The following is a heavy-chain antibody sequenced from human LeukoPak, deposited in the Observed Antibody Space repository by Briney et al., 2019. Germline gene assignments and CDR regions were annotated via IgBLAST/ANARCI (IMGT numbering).Heavy chain of an antibody. D-gene: IGHD3-10*01. CDR1: GFTVSTSW. CDR3: GRFGDEAGIDN. Sequence: GGSLRISCAASGFTVSTSWTTWVRQAPGKGLEWVVYIKPSGTETYHAAPVKGRFSSSRDNAKNLLYLQRSSLRAEDAAVCSCGRFGDEAGIDNWGQGTLVTVSS. V-gene: IGHV3-7*01. J-gene: IGHJ4*01. CDR2: IKPSGTET.